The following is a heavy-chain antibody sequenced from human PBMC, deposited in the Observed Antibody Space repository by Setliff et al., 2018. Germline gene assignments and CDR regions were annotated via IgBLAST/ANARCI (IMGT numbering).Heavy chain of an antibody. D-gene: IGHD3-10*01. CDR1: GGSVSTYY. CDR3: ARHVGIRGRGYNYYYYYMDV. V-gene: IGHV4-59*08. J-gene: IGHJ6*03. Sequence: PSETLSLTCTVSGGSVSTYYWTWIRQPPGKGLEWIGFVYNSGSTTYNPSLKSRVTISVDTSNNQFSLKLTSVTAADTAVYSCARHVGIRGRGYNYYYYYMDVWGKGTTVTVSS. CDR2: VYNSGST.